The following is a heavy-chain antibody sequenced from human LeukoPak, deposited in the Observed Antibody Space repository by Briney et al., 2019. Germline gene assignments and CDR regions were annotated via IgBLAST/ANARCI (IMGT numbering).Heavy chain of an antibody. Sequence: GGSLRLSCAASGFTFSSYAMSWVRQAPGKGLEWVSTLSGSGASTFYADSVKGRFTISRDNSKNTLYLQMNSLRAEDTAVYYCAKDLSGGFGELTTPGFRWFDPWGQGTLVTVSS. D-gene: IGHD3-10*01. CDR2: LSGSGAST. J-gene: IGHJ5*02. CDR3: AKDLSGGFGELTTPGFRWFDP. V-gene: IGHV3-23*01. CDR1: GFTFSSYA.